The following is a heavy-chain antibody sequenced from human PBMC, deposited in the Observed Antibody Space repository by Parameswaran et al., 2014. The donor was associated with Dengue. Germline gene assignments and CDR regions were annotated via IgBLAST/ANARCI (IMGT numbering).Heavy chain of an antibody. D-gene: IGHD5-18*01. V-gene: IGHV3-30*03. Sequence: VRQMPGKGLEWVAVISHEGSAQYYADSVKGRFTISRDNSKNTLYLQMNSLRTEDTAVYYCTSLFAPVGYSYGYYFDYWGQGTLVTVSS. CDR2: ISHEGSAQ. CDR3: TSLFAPVGYSYGYYFDY. J-gene: IGHJ4*02.